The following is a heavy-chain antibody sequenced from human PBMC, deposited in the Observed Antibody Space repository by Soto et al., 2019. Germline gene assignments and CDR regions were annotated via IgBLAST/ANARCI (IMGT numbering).Heavy chain of an antibody. J-gene: IGHJ6*03. D-gene: IGHD3-3*01. CDR1: EIIFSRFV. V-gene: IGHV3-7*01. CDR3: VRVPLAIEGGHYYYYYMDV. Sequence: DVQLVESGGGLVQPGTSLRLSCEGSEIIFSRFVMSWVRQVAGKSLEWVASIKDDGTEEYYSDSVKGRFIISRDNARNSLYLQMCRLRAEDTSVYFCVRVPLAIEGGHYYYYYMDVWGKGTTVTVSS. CDR2: IKDDGTEE.